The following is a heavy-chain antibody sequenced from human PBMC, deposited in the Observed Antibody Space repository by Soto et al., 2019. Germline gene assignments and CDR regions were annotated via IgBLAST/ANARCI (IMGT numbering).Heavy chain of an antibody. Sequence: PGGFLRLSCAASGFTFSSYGMHWVRQAPGKGLEWVAVIWYDGSDKYYADSVKGRFTISRDNSKNTLYLQMNSLRAEDTAVYYCARGEREGYSYGLNYFDYWGQGTLVTVSS. V-gene: IGHV3-33*01. J-gene: IGHJ4*02. CDR3: ARGEREGYSYGLNYFDY. CDR1: GFTFSSYG. D-gene: IGHD5-18*01. CDR2: IWYDGSDK.